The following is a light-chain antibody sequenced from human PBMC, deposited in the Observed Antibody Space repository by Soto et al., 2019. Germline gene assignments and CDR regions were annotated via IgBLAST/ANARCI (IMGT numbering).Light chain of an antibody. J-gene: IGKJ1*01. CDR3: QQSKSYWT. V-gene: IGKV1-5*01. CDR2: DAS. CDR1: QSISGW. Sequence: DIQMTQSPSTLSASVGDRVTITCRASQSISGWLAWYQQRPGKAPKLLIYDASNLESGVPSRFSGSGSGAEFTLTISSLQPDDFATYYCQQSKSYWTFGQGTRWIA.